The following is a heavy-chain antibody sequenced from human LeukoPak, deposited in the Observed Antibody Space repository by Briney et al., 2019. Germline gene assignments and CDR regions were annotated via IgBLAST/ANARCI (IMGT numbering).Heavy chain of an antibody. Sequence: GGSLRLSCAASVFTFCDHPMHWVRQAPGKGLEWVSAVGIAADTFYPGSVKGRFTISRENARNSLYLQMNSLRVEDTAVYYCVRQKKSHRNFDYWGQGTLVTVSS. CDR1: VFTFCDHP. V-gene: IGHV3-13*01. CDR2: VGIAADT. D-gene: IGHD1-14*01. CDR3: VRQKKSHRNFDY. J-gene: IGHJ4*02.